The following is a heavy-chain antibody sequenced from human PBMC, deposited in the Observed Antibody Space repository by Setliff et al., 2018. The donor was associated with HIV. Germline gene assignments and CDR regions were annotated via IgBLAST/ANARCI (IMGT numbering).Heavy chain of an antibody. CDR1: GFAFSNYE. CDR3: ARPNYYDSSGSFDY. D-gene: IGHD3-22*01. J-gene: IGHJ4*02. V-gene: IGHV3-48*03. CDR2: ISSSGTTI. Sequence: GGSLRLSCAASGFAFSNYEMNWVRQAPGKGLEWVSYISSSGTTIYYADSVKGRFTISRDNAKNSLYLQMNSLRAEDTAVYYCARPNYYDSSGSFDYWGQGTLVTVSS.